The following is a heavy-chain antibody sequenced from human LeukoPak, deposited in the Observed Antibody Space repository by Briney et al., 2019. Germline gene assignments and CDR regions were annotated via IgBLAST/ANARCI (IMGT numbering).Heavy chain of an antibody. J-gene: IGHJ4*02. V-gene: IGHV3-74*01. CDR2: INSDWSST. Sequence: QPGGSLRLSCAASGFTFSSYWMHWVRHAPGKGLVWVSRINSDWSSTSYADSAKGRFTISRDNAKNTLYLQMNSLRAEDRAVYYFARGYSYGYRIDYWGQGTLVTVSS. CDR3: ARGYSYGYRIDY. D-gene: IGHD5-18*01. CDR1: GFTFSSYW.